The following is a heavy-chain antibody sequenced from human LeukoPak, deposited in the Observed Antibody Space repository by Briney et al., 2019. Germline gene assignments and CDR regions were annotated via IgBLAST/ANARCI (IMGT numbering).Heavy chain of an antibody. J-gene: IGHJ5*02. D-gene: IGHD5-12*01. CDR3: ARGYSHNSGGWLDP. CDR1: GFSFSHYA. V-gene: IGHV3-23*01. Sequence: GGSLRLSGAVSGFSFSHYAMSWVRQAPGTGLEWVGSLTDSGDATYYADSVKGRLTISRDNSNSTLYLHISGLRDEDTAVYYCARGYSHNSGGWLDPWGQGTLVTVSS. CDR2: LTDSGDAT.